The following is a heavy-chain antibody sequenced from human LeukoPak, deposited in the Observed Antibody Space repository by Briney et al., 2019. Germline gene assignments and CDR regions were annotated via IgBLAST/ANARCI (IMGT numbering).Heavy chain of an antibody. V-gene: IGHV4-39*01. D-gene: IGHD1-1*01. J-gene: IGHJ5*02. CDR2: IYYSGST. Sequence: SETLSLTCTVSGGSIGSSSYYWGWIRQPPGKGLEWIGSIYYSGSTYYNPSIKSRVTISVDTSKNQFSLKLSSVTAADTAVYYCARRKTGTTPIEYWFDPWGQGTLVTVSS. CDR3: ARRKTGTTPIEYWFDP. CDR1: GGSIGSSSYY.